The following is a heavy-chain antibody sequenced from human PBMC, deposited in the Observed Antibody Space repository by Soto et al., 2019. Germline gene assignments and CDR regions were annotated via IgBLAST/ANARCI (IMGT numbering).Heavy chain of an antibody. CDR2: IYYSGST. D-gene: IGHD3-10*01. CDR3: ARPPIASGSGYNWFDP. CDR1: GGSLSSSSHY. V-gene: IGHV4-39*01. Sequence: PSETLFLTCTVSGGSLSSSSHYWGWIRQPPGKGLEWIGSIYYSGSTYYNPSLKSRVTISVDTSKNQFSLKLSSVTAADTAVYYCARPPIASGSGYNWFDPWGQGTLVPFSS. J-gene: IGHJ5*02.